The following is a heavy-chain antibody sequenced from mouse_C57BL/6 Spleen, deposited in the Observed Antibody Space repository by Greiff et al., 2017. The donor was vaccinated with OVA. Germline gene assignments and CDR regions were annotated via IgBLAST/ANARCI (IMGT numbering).Heavy chain of an antibody. J-gene: IGHJ2*01. CDR1: GFTFSSYG. V-gene: IGHV5-17*01. CDR2: ISSGSSTI. Sequence: EVKLVESGGDLVKPGGSLKLSCAASGFTFSSYGMSWVRQAPEKGLEWVAYISSGSSTIYYADTVKGRFTISRDNAKNTLFLQMTSLRSEDTAMYYCARNYYGPYYFDYWGQGTTLTVSS. CDR3: ARNYYGPYYFDY. D-gene: IGHD1-1*01.